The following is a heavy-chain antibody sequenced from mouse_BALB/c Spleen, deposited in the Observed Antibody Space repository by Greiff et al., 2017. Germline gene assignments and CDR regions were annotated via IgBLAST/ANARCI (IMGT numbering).Heavy chain of an antibody. CDR1: GFTFSSYT. CDR2: ISNGGGST. CDR3: ARQYDYDVWFAY. D-gene: IGHD2-4*01. V-gene: IGHV5-12-2*01. J-gene: IGHJ3*01. Sequence: DVKLVESGGGLVQPGGSLKLSCAASGFTFSSYTMSWVRQTPEKRLEWVAYISNGGGSTYYPDTVKGRFTISRDNAKNTLYLQMSSLKSEDTAMYYCARQYDYDVWFAYWGQGTLVTVSA.